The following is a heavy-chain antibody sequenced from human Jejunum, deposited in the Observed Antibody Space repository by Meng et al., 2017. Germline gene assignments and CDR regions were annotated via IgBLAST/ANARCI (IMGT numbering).Heavy chain of an antibody. Sequence: GESLKISCAASGFTLVGWDMNWVRQAPGKGPEWVSNISSSGDTIYYADSVKGRFTVSRDNAKNSLFLQMNSLRAEDTGIYYCARERGVRALISAPDFWGQGTLVTVSS. D-gene: IGHD3-10*01. V-gene: IGHV3-48*03. J-gene: IGHJ4*01. CDR2: ISSSGDTI. CDR1: GFTLVGWD. CDR3: ARERGVRALISAPDF.